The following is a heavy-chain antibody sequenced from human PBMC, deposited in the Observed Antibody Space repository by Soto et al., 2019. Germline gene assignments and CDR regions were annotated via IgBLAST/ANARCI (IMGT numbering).Heavy chain of an antibody. J-gene: IGHJ6*02. V-gene: IGHV3-23*01. D-gene: IGHD3-22*01. Sequence: PVGSLRLSCAASGFTFSSYAMSWVRQAPGKGLEWVSAISGSGGSTYYADSVKGRFTISRDNSKNTLYLQMNSLRAEDTAVYYCAKDPRTYYYDSSGFMDVWGQGTTVTVSS. CDR3: AKDPRTYYYDSSGFMDV. CDR2: ISGSGGST. CDR1: GFTFSSYA.